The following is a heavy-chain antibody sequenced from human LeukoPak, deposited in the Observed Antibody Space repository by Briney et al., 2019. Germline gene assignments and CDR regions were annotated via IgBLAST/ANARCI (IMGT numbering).Heavy chain of an antibody. Sequence: SLRLSCAASGFTFNDHAMYWVRQAPGKGLEWISGINWNSVNIGYADSVKGRFTISRDDAKNSLFLQMNSLRAEDTALYYCARASYYYDTTGLGAVDFWGQGTMVTVSS. V-gene: IGHV3-9*01. CDR3: ARASYYYDTTGLGAVDF. D-gene: IGHD3-22*01. J-gene: IGHJ3*01. CDR1: GFTFNDHA. CDR2: INWNSVNI.